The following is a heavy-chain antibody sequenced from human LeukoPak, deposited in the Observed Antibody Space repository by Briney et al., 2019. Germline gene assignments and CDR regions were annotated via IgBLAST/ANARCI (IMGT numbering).Heavy chain of an antibody. CDR3: AKDSRYSGNIKAFDI. CDR2: ISGSGGST. CDR1: GFTFSSYA. Sequence: PGGSLRLSCAASGFTFSSYAMSWVRQAPGKGLGWGSGISGSGGSTNYADSVKGRFTISRDNSKNTLYLQMNSLRAEDTAVYYCAKDSRYSGNIKAFDIWGKGTMVTVSS. V-gene: IGHV3-23*01. J-gene: IGHJ3*02. D-gene: IGHD1-26*01.